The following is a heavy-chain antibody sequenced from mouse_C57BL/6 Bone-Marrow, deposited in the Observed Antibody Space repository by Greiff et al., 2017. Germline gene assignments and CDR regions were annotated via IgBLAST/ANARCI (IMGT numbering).Heavy chain of an antibody. CDR2: IDPENGDT. V-gene: IGHV14-4*01. CDR1: GFNIKDDY. CDR3: TTSFTTVVAPFAY. Sequence: VQLKQSGAELVRPGASVKLSCTASGFNIKDDYMHWVKQRPEQGLEWIGWIDPENGDTEYASKFQGKATITADTSSNTAYLQLSSLTSEDTAVYYCTTSFTTVVAPFAYWGQGTLVTVSA. J-gene: IGHJ3*01. D-gene: IGHD1-1*01.